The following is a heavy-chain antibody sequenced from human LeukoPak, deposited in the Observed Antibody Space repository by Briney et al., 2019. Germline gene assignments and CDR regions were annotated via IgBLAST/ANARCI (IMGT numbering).Heavy chain of an antibody. Sequence: GGSLRLSCVVSGFTLSSYAMSWVRQAPGKGLEWVAATSSSDSGKYHADSVRGRFTISRDNSKNTVYLQMNSLRAEDAAVYYCARDVYYGSGSPRLDYWGQGTLVTVSS. CDR3: ARDVYYGSGSPRLDY. D-gene: IGHD3-10*01. J-gene: IGHJ4*02. CDR1: GFTLSSYA. V-gene: IGHV3-23*01. CDR2: TSSSDSGK.